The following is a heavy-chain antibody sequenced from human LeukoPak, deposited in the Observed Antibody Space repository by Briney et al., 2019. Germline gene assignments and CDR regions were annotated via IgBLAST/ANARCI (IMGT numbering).Heavy chain of an antibody. CDR1: GGSFSGYY. CDR3: ARAPKPLRDSCGYYYTITSNFDY. Sequence: SETLSLTCAVYGGSFSGYYWSWIRQPPGKGLEWIGEINHSGSTNYNPSLKSRVTISVDTSKNQFSLKLSSVTAADTAVYYCARAPKPLRDSCGYYYTITSNFDYWGQGTLVTVSS. V-gene: IGHV4-34*01. CDR2: INHSGST. D-gene: IGHD3-22*01. J-gene: IGHJ4*02.